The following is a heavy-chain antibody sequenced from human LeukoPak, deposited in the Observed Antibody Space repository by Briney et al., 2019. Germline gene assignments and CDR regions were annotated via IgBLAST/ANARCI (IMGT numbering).Heavy chain of an antibody. D-gene: IGHD6-19*01. Sequence: PGGSLRLSCAASGFTFSSYWMHWVRQAPGKGLVGVSRIISDGSRTGYADSVKGRFTISRDNAKNKLYLQMNSLRAEDTAVYYCAREDVNIAVAASGPFDIWGQGTMVTVSS. J-gene: IGHJ3*02. V-gene: IGHV3-74*01. CDR2: IISDGSRT. CDR1: GFTFSSYW. CDR3: AREDVNIAVAASGPFDI.